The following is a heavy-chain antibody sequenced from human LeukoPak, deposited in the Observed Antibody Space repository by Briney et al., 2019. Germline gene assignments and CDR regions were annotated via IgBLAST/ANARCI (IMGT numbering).Heavy chain of an antibody. CDR3: AKVGLVAARPNNFDY. CDR2: IRYDGSNK. D-gene: IGHD6-6*01. V-gene: IGHV3-30*02. CDR1: GFTFSSHG. J-gene: IGHJ4*02. Sequence: QAGGSLRLSCAASGFTFSSHGMHWVRQAPGKGLEWVAFIRYDGSNKDYADSVKGRFTISRDNSKNTLYLQMNNLRAEDTAVYYCAKVGLVAARPNNFDYWGQGTLVTVSS.